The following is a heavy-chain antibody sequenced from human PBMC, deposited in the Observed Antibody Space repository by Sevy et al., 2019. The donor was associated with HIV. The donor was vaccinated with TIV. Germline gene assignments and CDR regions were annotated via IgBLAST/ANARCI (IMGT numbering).Heavy chain of an antibody. CDR1: GFTFSSYA. CDR2: ISYDGSNK. J-gene: IGHJ5*02. CDR3: ARDAAEGPYRDTWFSNWFDP. Sequence: GGSLRLSCAASGFTFSSYAMYWVRQAPGKGLEWVAVISYDGSNKYFGNSVKGRFTLSRDNSKNSVYLQMNRLRPEDTAVYYCARDAAEGPYRDTWFSNWFDPWGQGTLVTVSS. V-gene: IGHV3-30*04. D-gene: IGHD2-21*01.